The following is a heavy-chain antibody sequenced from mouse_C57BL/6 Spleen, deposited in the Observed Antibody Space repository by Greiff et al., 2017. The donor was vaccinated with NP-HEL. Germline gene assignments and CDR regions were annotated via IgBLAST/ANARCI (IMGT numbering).Heavy chain of an antibody. CDR1: GYTFTSYG. CDR3: ARKGEPTIVSYAMDY. D-gene: IGHD2-5*01. V-gene: IGHV1-81*01. CDR2: IYPRSGNT. Sequence: QVQLQQSGAELARPGASVKLSCKASGYTFTSYGISWVKQRTGQGLEWIGEIYPRSGNTYYNEKFKGKATLTADKSSSTAYMELRSLTSEDSAVYFCARKGEPTIVSYAMDYWGQGTSVTVSS. J-gene: IGHJ4*01.